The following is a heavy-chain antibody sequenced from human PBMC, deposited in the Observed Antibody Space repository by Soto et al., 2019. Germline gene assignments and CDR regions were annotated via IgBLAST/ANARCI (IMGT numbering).Heavy chain of an antibody. Sequence: PSETLSLTCTVSGACIRRYYWSWIRQPPGKGMEWIGYIYYSGSGNYNPSLKSRVTISGDASKNQFSLKVSSVTAADTAVYYCARFKDGYDILTVYAYWGQRALVTVSA. V-gene: IGHV4-59*08. D-gene: IGHD3-9*01. CDR3: ARFKDGYDILTVYAY. J-gene: IGHJ4*02. CDR2: IYYSGSG. CDR1: GACIRRYY.